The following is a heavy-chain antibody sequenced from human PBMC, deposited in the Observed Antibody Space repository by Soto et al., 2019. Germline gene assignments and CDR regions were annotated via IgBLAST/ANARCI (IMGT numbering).Heavy chain of an antibody. CDR3: ARELGVVITSDYCYGMDV. Sequence: SVKVSCKASGGTFSSYAISWVRQAPGQGLEWMGGIIPIFGTANYAQKFQGRVTITADKSTSTAYMELSSLRSEDTAVYYCARELGVVITSDYCYGMDVWGQGTTVTVS. D-gene: IGHD3-3*01. V-gene: IGHV1-69*06. CDR2: IIPIFGTA. CDR1: GGTFSSYA. J-gene: IGHJ6*02.